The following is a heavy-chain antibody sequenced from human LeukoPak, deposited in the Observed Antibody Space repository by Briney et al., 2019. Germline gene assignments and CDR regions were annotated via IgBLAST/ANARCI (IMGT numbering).Heavy chain of an antibody. CDR1: GFTFSGYW. J-gene: IGHJ4*02. V-gene: IGHV3-74*01. D-gene: IGHD1-1*01. Sequence: HPGGSLRLSCAASGFTFSGYWMHWVRQAPGKGLVWVSRISSDGSSTSYADSVKGRFTIFRDNAKNTLYLQMNSLGAEDTAVYYCARALPPSVNTPWKWGQGTQVTVSS. CDR2: ISSDGSST. CDR3: ARALPPSVNTPWK.